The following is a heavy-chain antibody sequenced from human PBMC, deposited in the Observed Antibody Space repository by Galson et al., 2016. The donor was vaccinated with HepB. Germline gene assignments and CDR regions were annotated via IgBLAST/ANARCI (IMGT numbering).Heavy chain of an antibody. CDR2: IFPDDSDA. V-gene: IGHV5-51*01. CDR3: AKNRGKAGTTWNYYFDS. D-gene: IGHD1-1*01. Sequence: QSGAEVKKPGESLKISCKGSGYSFSNYWIVWVRQMPGKGLEWMGIIFPDDSDAKYSPSFEGHVTISADRSINTVYLQWTSLRASDPAVYYCAKNRGKAGTTWNYYFDSWGQGTLVTVSS. CDR1: GYSFSNYW. J-gene: IGHJ4*02.